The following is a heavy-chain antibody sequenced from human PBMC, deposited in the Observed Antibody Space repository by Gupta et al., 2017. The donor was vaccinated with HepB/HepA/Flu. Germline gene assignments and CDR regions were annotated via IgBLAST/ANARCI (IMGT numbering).Heavy chain of an antibody. Sequence: QVQLPESGPGLVKPSETLSLTCNVAGGSLRCYSTGWIWQPPGKGLEWIGYIYYSGSTNYNPSLKSRVTISVDTSKNQFSLKLSSVTAADTAVYYCARQYYDSSGYYYHDAFDIWGQGTMVTVSS. CDR1: GGSLRCYS. V-gene: IGHV4-59*01. CDR3: ARQYYDSSGYYYHDAFDI. D-gene: IGHD3-22*01. J-gene: IGHJ3*02. CDR2: IYYSGST.